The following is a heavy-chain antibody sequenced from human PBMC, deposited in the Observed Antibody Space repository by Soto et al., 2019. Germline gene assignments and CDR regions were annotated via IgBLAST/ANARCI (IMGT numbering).Heavy chain of an antibody. J-gene: IGHJ4*02. V-gene: IGHV2-5*02. CDR2: LYWDDDK. D-gene: IGHD7-27*01. CDR1: GFSLSTSGVG. CDR3: ARTSVNWGSRGLVDY. Sequence: QITLKESGPTLVKPTQTLTLTCTFSGFSLSTSGVGVGWIRQPPGKALEWLAFLYWDDDKRYSLSLKSRLTITKDTSKNQVLLTMTNMDPVDTATYYCARTSVNWGSRGLVDYWGQGTLVTVAS.